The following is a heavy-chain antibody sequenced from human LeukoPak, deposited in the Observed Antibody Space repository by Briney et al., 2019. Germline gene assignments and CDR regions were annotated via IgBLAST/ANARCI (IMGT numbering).Heavy chain of an antibody. Sequence: PGGSLRLSCAASGFTFSSYAMHWVRQAPGKGLEWVAVISYDGSNKYYADSVKGRFTISRDNSKNTLYLQMNSLRAEDTAVYYCARDGVRGYYDFWSGYYPTPYFDYWGQGTLVTVSS. CDR3: ARDGVRGYYDFWSGYYPTPYFDY. J-gene: IGHJ4*02. CDR2: ISYDGSNK. V-gene: IGHV3-30*04. CDR1: GFTFSSYA. D-gene: IGHD3-3*01.